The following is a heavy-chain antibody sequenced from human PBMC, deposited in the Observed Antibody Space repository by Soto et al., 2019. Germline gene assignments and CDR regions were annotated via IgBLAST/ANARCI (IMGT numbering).Heavy chain of an antibody. CDR1: GFNFSSYG. J-gene: IGHJ4*02. CDR2: FDPEDGET. V-gene: IGHV1-24*01. D-gene: IGHD3-9*01. CDR3: STYSVHWLLSY. Sequence: GGSLRLSCAASGFNFSSYGMNWVRQANGKGIEWMGGFDPEDGETIYAQKFQGRVTVTEDTSTDTAYMELSSLRSEDTSVYYFSTYSVHWLLSYLRQGTLFTLSS.